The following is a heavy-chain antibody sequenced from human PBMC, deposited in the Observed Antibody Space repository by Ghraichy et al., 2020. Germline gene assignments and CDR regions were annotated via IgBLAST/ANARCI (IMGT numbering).Heavy chain of an antibody. CDR2: INHSGST. D-gene: IGHD3-10*01. Sequence: SQTLSLTCAVYGGSFSGYYWSSIRQPPGKGLEWIGEINHSGSTNYNPSLKSRVTISVDTSKNQFSLKLSSVTAADTAVYYCAGSGSYPGDWGQGTLVTVSS. CDR3: AGSGSYPGD. CDR1: GGSFSGYY. J-gene: IGHJ4*02. V-gene: IGHV4-34*01.